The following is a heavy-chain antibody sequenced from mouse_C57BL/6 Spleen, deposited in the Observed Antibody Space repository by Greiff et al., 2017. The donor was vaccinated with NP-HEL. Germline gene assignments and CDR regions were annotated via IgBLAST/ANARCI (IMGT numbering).Heavy chain of an antibody. Sequence: VQLQQSGAELVKPGASVKLSCKASGYTFTSYWMHWVKQRPGQGLEWIGMIHPNSGSTNYNEKFKSKATLTVDKSSSTAYMQLSSLTSEDSAVYYCARWEYDGSSLFAYWGQGTLVTVSA. CDR3: ARWEYDGSSLFAY. V-gene: IGHV1-64*01. CDR1: GYTFTSYW. J-gene: IGHJ3*01. D-gene: IGHD1-1*01. CDR2: IHPNSGST.